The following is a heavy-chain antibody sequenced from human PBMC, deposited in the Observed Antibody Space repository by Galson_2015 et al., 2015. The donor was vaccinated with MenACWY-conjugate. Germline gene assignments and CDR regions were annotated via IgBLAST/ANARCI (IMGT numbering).Heavy chain of an antibody. CDR1: GHTFTSYG. Sequence: SVKVSCKASGHTFTSYGISWVRQAPGQGLEWMGWISAYNGNTNYAQKLQGRVTMTTDTSTSTAYMGLRSLRSDDTAVYYCARGGGSYSFDAFDIWGQGTMVTVSS. CDR3: ARGGGSYSFDAFDI. J-gene: IGHJ3*02. D-gene: IGHD1-26*01. CDR2: ISAYNGNT. V-gene: IGHV1-18*01.